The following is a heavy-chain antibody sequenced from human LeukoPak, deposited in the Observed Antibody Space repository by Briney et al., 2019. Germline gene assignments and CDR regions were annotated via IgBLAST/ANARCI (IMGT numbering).Heavy chain of an antibody. Sequence: SQTLSLTCTVSGGSISSGSYYWSWIRQPAGKGLEWIGRIYTSGSTDYNPALRSRVTISVDTSKNQFSLKLRFVTAADTAVYYCAGTPRRDGYNLFDYWGQGTLVTVSS. D-gene: IGHD5-24*01. CDR1: GGSISSGSYY. J-gene: IGHJ4*02. CDR2: IYTSGST. CDR3: AGTPRRDGYNLFDY. V-gene: IGHV4-61*02.